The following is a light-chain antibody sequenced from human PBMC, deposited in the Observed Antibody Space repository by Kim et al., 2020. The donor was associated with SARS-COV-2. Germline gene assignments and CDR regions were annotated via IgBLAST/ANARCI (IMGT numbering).Light chain of an antibody. V-gene: IGKV3-15*01. J-gene: IGKJ4*01. CDR3: QQYEEWPLT. CDR2: GKDYGI. Sequence: PGDRVTVSCRASQNLGGDLAWYQQRPGQAPSLLIYGKDYGIYRATGIPARFIGGGSGTDYSLTISSVQPEDAAVYWCQQYEEWPLTFGGGTKLEI. CDR1: QNLGGD.